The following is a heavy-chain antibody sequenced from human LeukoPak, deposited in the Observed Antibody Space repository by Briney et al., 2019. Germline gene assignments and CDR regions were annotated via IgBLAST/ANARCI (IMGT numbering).Heavy chain of an antibody. D-gene: IGHD3-10*01. Sequence: GGSLRLSCAASGFTFSSYSINWVRQAPGKGPEWVSSISSGSGYIYYADSVKGRFTISRDNAKNSLYLQMNGLRAEDTAVYYCARVPYYGSGYYFDYWGQGILVTVSS. V-gene: IGHV3-21*01. CDR2: ISSGSGYI. J-gene: IGHJ4*02. CDR1: GFTFSSYS. CDR3: ARVPYYGSGYYFDY.